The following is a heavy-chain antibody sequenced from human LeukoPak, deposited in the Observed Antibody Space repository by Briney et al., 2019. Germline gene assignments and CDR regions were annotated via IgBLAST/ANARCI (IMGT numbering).Heavy chain of an antibody. V-gene: IGHV4-59*11. J-gene: IGHJ4*02. CDR3: ARGGVAAKYYFDF. CDR2: IYDSGAA. Sequence: SETLSLTCTVSGGSLSLLYWGWIRQPPGKGLEFIGYIYDSGAANYNPSLKSRVSLSVDTSENQFSLKLSSVTAADTAVYYCARGGVAAKYYFDFWGQGTLSPSPQ. CDR1: GGSLSLLY. D-gene: IGHD3-10*01.